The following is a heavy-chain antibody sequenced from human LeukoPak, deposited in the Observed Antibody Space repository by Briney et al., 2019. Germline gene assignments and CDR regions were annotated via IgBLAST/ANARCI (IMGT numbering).Heavy chain of an antibody. CDR2: MNPNSGNT. D-gene: IGHD3-3*01. CDR1: GYTFTSYD. Sequence: ASVKVSCKAPGYTFTSYDISWVRQATGQGLEWMGWMNPNSGNTGYAQKFQGRVTMTRNTSISTAYMELSSLRSEDTAVYYCAKRIDFWSGYCFDYWGQGTLVTVSS. J-gene: IGHJ4*02. CDR3: AKRIDFWSGYCFDY. V-gene: IGHV1-8*01.